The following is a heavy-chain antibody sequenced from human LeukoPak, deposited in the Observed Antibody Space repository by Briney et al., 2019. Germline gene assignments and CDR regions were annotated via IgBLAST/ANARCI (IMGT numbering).Heavy chain of an antibody. CDR1: GYTFTDYY. Sequence: ASVKVSCKASGYTFTDYYMHWVRQAPGQGLEWMGWISPNSGATKYAQKFRGRVSMTRDTSINTAYMELSRLRSDDTPIYYCARVSRFYYDSRGDFDYWGQGTLVTVSS. V-gene: IGHV1-2*02. CDR2: ISPNSGAT. J-gene: IGHJ4*02. D-gene: IGHD3-22*01. CDR3: ARVSRFYYDSRGDFDY.